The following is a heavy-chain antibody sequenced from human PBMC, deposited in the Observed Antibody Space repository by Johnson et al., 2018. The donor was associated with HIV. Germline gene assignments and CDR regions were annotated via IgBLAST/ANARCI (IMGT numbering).Heavy chain of an antibody. J-gene: IGHJ3*02. CDR1: GFTFSSYW. V-gene: IGHV3-7*01. Sequence: VQLVESGGGLVQPGGSLRLSCAASGFTFSSYWMSWVRQAPGKGLEWVANIKQDGSEKYYVDSVKGRFTISRDNSKNTLYLQMNSLRAEDTAVYYCARRCSIAAHPSCVLDAFDIWGQGTIVTVSS. CDR3: ARRCSIAAHPSCVLDAFDI. D-gene: IGHD6-6*01. CDR2: IKQDGSEK.